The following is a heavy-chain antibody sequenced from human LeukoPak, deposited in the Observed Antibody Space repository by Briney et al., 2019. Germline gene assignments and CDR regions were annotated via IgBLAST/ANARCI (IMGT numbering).Heavy chain of an antibody. V-gene: IGHV3-23*01. CDR1: GFTFSSYA. CDR2: ISTSGGST. J-gene: IGHJ4*02. CDR3: AKSRGIVVADY. D-gene: IGHD3-22*01. Sequence: GGSLRLSCAASGFTFSSYAMSWVRQAPGKGLEWVSTISTSGGSTDYADSVKGRFTISRDNSKNTLYLQMNSLRAEDTAVYYCAKSRGIVVADYWGQGTLVTVSS.